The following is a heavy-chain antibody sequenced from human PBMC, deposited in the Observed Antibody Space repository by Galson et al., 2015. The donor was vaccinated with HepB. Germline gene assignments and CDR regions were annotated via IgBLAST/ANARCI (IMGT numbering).Heavy chain of an antibody. CDR2: INAGNGNT. D-gene: IGHD3-9*01. V-gene: IGHV1-3*01. Sequence: SVKVSCKASGYTFTSYAMHWVRQAPGQRLEWMGWINAGNGNTKYSQKFQGRVTITRDTSASTAYMELSSLRSEDTAVYYCARGAQIDWLLFELDYWGQGTLVTVSS. CDR3: ARGAQIDWLLFELDY. J-gene: IGHJ4*02. CDR1: GYTFTSYA.